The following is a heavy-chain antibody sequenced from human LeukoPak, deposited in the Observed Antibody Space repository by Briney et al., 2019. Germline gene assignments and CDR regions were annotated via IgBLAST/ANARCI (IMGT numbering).Heavy chain of an antibody. CDR1: GYTFTSYN. J-gene: IGHJ5*02. Sequence: ASVKVSCKASGYTFTSYNIHWVRQAPGQGLEWVGLIDPSGTSTNYAQKFQGRVTMARDMSTSTVYMELSSLTSEDTAVYSCARDPRFGLVPWGQGTLVTVSP. D-gene: IGHD3-10*01. CDR2: IDPSGTST. CDR3: ARDPRFGLVP. V-gene: IGHV1-46*01.